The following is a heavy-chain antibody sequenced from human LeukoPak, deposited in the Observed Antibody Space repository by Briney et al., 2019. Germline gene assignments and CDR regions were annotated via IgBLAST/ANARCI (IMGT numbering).Heavy chain of an antibody. J-gene: IGHJ4*02. V-gene: IGHV3-23*01. CDR3: AKDSSDYSNYALGVLDY. Sequence: GGSLSLSCAASGFTFSSYAMSWVRQAPGRGLERVSAISGSGGSTYYADSVKGRFTISRDNSKNTLYLQMNSLRAEDTAVYYCAKDSSDYSNYALGVLDYWGQGTLVTVPS. D-gene: IGHD4-11*01. CDR2: ISGSGGST. CDR1: GFTFSSYA.